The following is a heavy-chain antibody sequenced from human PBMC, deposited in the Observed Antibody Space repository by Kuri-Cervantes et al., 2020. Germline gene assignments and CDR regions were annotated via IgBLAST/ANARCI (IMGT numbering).Heavy chain of an antibody. CDR2: IYFNGNT. D-gene: IGHD3-16*02. J-gene: IGHJ4*02. V-gene: IGHV4-61*08. CDR1: GGSISSGAYY. CDR3: ARVKGGSYRPLDY. Sequence: SETLSLTCSVSGGSISSGAYYWTWIRQPPGKGLEWIGYIYFNGNTNYHPSFKDRATFSVDTSKNQFSLKLSSVTAADTAVYYCARVKGGSYRPLDYWGQGTLVTVSS.